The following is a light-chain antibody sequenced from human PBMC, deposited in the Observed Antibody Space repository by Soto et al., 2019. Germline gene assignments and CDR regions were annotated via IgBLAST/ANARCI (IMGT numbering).Light chain of an antibody. CDR1: QSVSSSW. V-gene: IGKV3-20*01. Sequence: EIVLTQSPGTLSLSPGERATLSCRASQSVSSSWLAWYQQKPGQAPRLLIYSASSRATGVPDRFSGSGSGSDFTLTISRLEPEDSAVFYCQQYGGPPWTFGQGTKVEIK. J-gene: IGKJ1*01. CDR3: QQYGGPPWT. CDR2: SAS.